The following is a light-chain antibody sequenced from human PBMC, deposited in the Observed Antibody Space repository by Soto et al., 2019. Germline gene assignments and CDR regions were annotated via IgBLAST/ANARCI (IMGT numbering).Light chain of an antibody. CDR1: QSVGNNY. CDR2: DAS. J-gene: IGKJ4*01. V-gene: IGKV3-20*01. Sequence: EIVLTQSPGTLSLSPGERATLSCRASQSVGNNYLAGYQQKPGQAPRFLINDASSRATGIPDRLSGSGSGTDFTLTISRLEPEDFAVYYCQQYGSTPLTFGGGTKVEIK. CDR3: QQYGSTPLT.